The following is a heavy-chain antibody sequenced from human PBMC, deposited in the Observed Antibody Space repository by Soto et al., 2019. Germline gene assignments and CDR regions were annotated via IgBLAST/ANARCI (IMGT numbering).Heavy chain of an antibody. D-gene: IGHD5-12*01. CDR3: AKDCIVATIPSGMDV. CDR1: GFTFSSYG. J-gene: IGHJ6*02. V-gene: IGHV3-30*18. Sequence: QVQLVESGGGVVQPGRSLRLSCAASGFTFSSYGMHWVRQAPGKGLEWVAVISYDGSNKYYADSVKGRFTISRDNSKNTLYLQMNSLRAEDTAVYYCAKDCIVATIPSGMDVWGQGTTVTVSS. CDR2: ISYDGSNK.